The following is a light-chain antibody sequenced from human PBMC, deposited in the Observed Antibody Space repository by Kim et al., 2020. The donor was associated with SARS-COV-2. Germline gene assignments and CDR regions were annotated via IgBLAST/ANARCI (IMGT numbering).Light chain of an antibody. Sequence: DIQMTQSPSTLSAFVGDRVTITCRASQSISSWLAWYQQKPGKAPNLLIYRASRLESGVPSRFGGSGSGTQYTLTISSLQPDDLATYYCQHYNGYSGLTFGGGTKVDIK. CDR3: QHYNGYSGLT. CDR2: RAS. CDR1: QSISSW. J-gene: IGKJ4*02. V-gene: IGKV1-5*03.